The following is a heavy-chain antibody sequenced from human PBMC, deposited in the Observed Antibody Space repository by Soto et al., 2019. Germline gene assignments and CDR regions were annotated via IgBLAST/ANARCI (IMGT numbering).Heavy chain of an antibody. CDR3: ARGGYDLWNTLYYFDS. D-gene: IGHD3-3*01. CDR2: ISSSSSPK. CDR1: GFRFRDYS. V-gene: IGHV3-48*01. Sequence: EVQLVESGGGLVQPGGSLRLSCAASGFRFRDYSMNWVRQAPGKGLEWVSFISSSSSPKYYADSVKGRITVSRDNAKNSLYLQMSSLRAEDTAVYYCARGGYDLWNTLYYFDSWGQGTLVTVSS. J-gene: IGHJ4*02.